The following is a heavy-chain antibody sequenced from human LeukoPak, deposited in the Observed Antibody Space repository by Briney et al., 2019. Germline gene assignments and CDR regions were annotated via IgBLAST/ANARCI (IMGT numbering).Heavy chain of an antibody. CDR2: INPNSGGT. D-gene: IGHD3-10*01. V-gene: IGHV1-2*06. CDR3: ARDITMVRGVITGMDY. Sequence: ASVKVSCKASGYTFTGYYMHWVRQAPGQGLEWMGRINPNSGGTNYAQKFQGSVTMTRDTSISTAYMELSRLRSDDTAVYYCARDITMVRGVITGMDYWGQGTLVTVSS. J-gene: IGHJ4*02. CDR1: GYTFTGYY.